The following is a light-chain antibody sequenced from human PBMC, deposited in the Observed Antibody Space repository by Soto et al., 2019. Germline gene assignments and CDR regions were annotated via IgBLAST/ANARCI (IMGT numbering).Light chain of an antibody. CDR3: QQLTDWPPQWT. Sequence: EIVMTQSPATLSMSPGERATLSCRASQSISSYLAWYQQKPGQAPRLLIYDASSMATGIPARFSGSGSGTYFTLTISSLEPEDFAVYYCQQLTDWPPQWTFGQGTRWIS. V-gene: IGKV3-11*01. CDR2: DAS. CDR1: QSISSY. J-gene: IGKJ1*01.